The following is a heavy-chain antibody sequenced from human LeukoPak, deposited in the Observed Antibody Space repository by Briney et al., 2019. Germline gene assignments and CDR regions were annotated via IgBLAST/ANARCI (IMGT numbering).Heavy chain of an antibody. J-gene: IGHJ4*02. D-gene: IGHD2-8*01. CDR2: ITSSGSTI. CDR3: TRDLMIRGQTGY. CDR1: GFTFSSYE. V-gene: IGHV3-48*03. Sequence: PGGSLRLSCAASGFTFSSYEMNWVRQAPGKGLEWLSYITSSGSTIYYADSVKGRFIISRDNAKNSLYLQMNSLRAEDTAVYYCTRDLMIRGQTGYWGQGTLVTVSS.